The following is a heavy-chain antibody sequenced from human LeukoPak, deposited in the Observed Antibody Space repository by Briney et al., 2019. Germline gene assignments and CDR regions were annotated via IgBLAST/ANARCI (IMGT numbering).Heavy chain of an antibody. Sequence: GGSLRLSCAASGFTVSSNYMSWVRQAPGKGLEWVSVIYSGGSTYYADSVKGRFTISRDNSKNTLYLQMNSLRAEDTAVYYCANTVAGDNYYYYYGMDVWGQGTTVTVSS. CDR1: GFTVSSNY. J-gene: IGHJ6*02. D-gene: IGHD6-19*01. CDR3: ANTVAGDNYYYYYGMDV. CDR2: IYSGGST. V-gene: IGHV3-53*01.